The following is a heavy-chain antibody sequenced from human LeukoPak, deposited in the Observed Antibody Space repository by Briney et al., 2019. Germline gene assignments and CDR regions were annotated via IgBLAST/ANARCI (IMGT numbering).Heavy chain of an antibody. J-gene: IGHJ3*02. D-gene: IGHD3-9*01. CDR1: GGSISSYY. CDR2: LSKSGNT. CDR3: ARARYVNSFYAFDI. Sequence: PSETLSLTCTVSGGSISSYYWSWIRLPPGKGLEWIGYLSKSGNTDYSPSLKSRVTIFGDTSKNQFFLKLSSVTAADTAVYYCARARYVNSFYAFDIWGQGTLVTVSS. V-gene: IGHV4-59*01.